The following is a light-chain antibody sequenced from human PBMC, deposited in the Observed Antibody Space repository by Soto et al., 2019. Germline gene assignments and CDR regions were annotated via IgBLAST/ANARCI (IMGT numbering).Light chain of an antibody. CDR2: GNT. CDR3: LFFDSSLSVV. Sequence: QSVLTQPPSVSGAPGQRVTISCTGSSSNIGAGYDVHWYQQLPGRAPKLLIYGNTHRPSGVPDRFSGSKSGTSASLAITGLQAEDEADYYCLFFDSSLSVVFGGGTKLTVL. CDR1: SSNIGAGYD. V-gene: IGLV1-40*01. J-gene: IGLJ2*01.